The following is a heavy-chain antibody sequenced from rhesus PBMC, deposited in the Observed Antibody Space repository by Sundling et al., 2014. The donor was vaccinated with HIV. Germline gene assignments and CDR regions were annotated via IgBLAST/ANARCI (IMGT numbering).Heavy chain of an antibody. CDR3: ARIGGSWISYYGLDS. CDR2: INPKTGGT. J-gene: IGHJ6*01. CDR1: GYTFTDYY. V-gene: IGHV1-138*01. Sequence: QVQLVQSGAEVKKPGSSVKVSCKASGYTFTDYYIHWVRQAPGQGLEWMGEINPKTGGTNYAQKFQGRVTMTRDTSTSTAYMELNSLRSEDTAVYYCARIGGSWISYYGLDSWGQGVVVTVSS. D-gene: IGHD6-25*01.